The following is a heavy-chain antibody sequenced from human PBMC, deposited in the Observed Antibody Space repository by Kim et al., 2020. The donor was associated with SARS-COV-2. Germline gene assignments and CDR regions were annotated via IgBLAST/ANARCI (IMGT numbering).Heavy chain of an antibody. V-gene: IGHV7-4-1*02. CDR3: ATLISSSWYGYYFDY. D-gene: IGHD6-13*01. Sequence: ASVKVSCKASGYTFTSYAMNWVRQAPGQGLEWMGWINTNTGNPTYAQGFTGRFVFSLDTSVSTAYLQISSLKAEDTAVYYCATLISSSWYGYYFDYWGQGTLVTVSS. J-gene: IGHJ4*02. CDR1: GYTFTSYA. CDR2: INTNTGNP.